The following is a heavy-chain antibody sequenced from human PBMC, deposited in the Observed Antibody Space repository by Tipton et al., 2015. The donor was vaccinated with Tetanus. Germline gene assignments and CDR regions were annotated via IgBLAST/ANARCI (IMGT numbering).Heavy chain of an antibody. CDR3: AREADCSGGSCFSGDFDN. Sequence: SGFIFSSYGIHWVRQAPGKGLEWLAVSWYDGTDKYYADSVKGRFTISRDNSKNTLFLQMNSLRAEDTALYYCAREADCSGGSCFSGDFDNWGQGTQVTVSS. D-gene: IGHD2-15*01. V-gene: IGHV3-33*01. J-gene: IGHJ4*02. CDR1: GFIFSSYG. CDR2: SWYDGTDK.